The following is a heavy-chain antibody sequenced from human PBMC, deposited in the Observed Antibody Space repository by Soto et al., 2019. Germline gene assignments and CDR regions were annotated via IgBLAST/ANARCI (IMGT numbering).Heavy chain of an antibody. CDR3: TTVRGDSNNWNYDAFDI. CDR1: GFTFSNAW. V-gene: IGHV3-15*01. Sequence: GGSLRLSCAASGFTFSNAWMSWVRQAPGKGLEWVGRIKSKTDGGTTDYAAPVKGRFTISRDDSKNTLYLQMNSLKTEDTAVYYCTTVRGDSNNWNYDAFDIWGQGTMVTVSS. CDR2: IKSKTDGGTT. J-gene: IGHJ3*02. D-gene: IGHD1-7*01.